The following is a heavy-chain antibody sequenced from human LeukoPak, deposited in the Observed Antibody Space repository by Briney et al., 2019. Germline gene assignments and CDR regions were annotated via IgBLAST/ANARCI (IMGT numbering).Heavy chain of an antibody. CDR3: AKTTAGYSSGRYPGWPVDY. Sequence: GGSLRLSRAASGFTLSSYAIYWVPQAPRKRLGWVSGIRGSGGDTYFADSVKGRFTISRDNSKNTVFLQMDSLRAEDTAVYYCAKTTAGYSSGRYPGWPVDYWGQGTLVTVSS. J-gene: IGHJ4*02. CDR2: IRGSGGDT. D-gene: IGHD6-19*01. CDR1: GFTLSSYA. V-gene: IGHV3-23*01.